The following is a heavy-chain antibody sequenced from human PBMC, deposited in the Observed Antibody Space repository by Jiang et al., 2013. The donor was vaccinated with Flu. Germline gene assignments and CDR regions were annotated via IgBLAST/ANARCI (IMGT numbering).Heavy chain of an antibody. V-gene: IGHV1-46*01. D-gene: IGHD6-13*01. CDR1: GYTFTSYY. Sequence: SVKVSCKASGYTFTSYYMHWVRQAPGQGLEWMGIINPSGGSTSYAQKFQGRVTMTRDTSTSTVYMELSSLRSEDTAVYYCARDPDEVGHSSYFDYWGQGTLVTVSS. CDR3: ARDPDEVGHSSYFDY. CDR2: INPSGGST. J-gene: IGHJ4*02.